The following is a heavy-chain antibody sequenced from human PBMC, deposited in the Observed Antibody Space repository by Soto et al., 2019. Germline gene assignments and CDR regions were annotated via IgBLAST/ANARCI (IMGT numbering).Heavy chain of an antibody. D-gene: IGHD6-13*01. CDR1: GYSFTSYW. CDR3: ARDPQLGGRANGMDV. Sequence: GESLKISCKGSGYSFTSYWIGWVRQMPGKGLEWMGIIYPGDSDTRYSPSFQGQVTISADKSISTAYLQWSSLKASDTAMYYCARDPQLGGRANGMDVWGQGTTVTASS. V-gene: IGHV5-51*01. J-gene: IGHJ6*02. CDR2: IYPGDSDT.